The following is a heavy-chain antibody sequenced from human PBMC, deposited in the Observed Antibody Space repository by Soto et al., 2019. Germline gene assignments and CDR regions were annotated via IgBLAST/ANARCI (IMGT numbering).Heavy chain of an antibody. CDR1: GGSVSSGAYY. J-gene: IGHJ6*03. CDR2: IYYSGST. D-gene: IGHD2-15*01. CDR3: ARHTFRSRVVVVAARIYYYYYYMDV. Sequence: SETLSLTCTVSGGSVSSGAYYLTWIRQSPEKGLEWIGCIYYSGSTYYNPSLKSRVTISVDTSKNQFSLKLSSVTAADTAVYYCARHTFRSRVVVVAARIYYYYYYMDVWGKGTTVTVSS. V-gene: IGHV4-39*01.